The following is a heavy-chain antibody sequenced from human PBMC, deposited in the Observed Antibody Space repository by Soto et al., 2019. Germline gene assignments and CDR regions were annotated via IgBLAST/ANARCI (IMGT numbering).Heavy chain of an antibody. V-gene: IGHV4-39*01. J-gene: IGHJ5*02. CDR2: IYHTGNA. CDR1: GDSISNSRFY. D-gene: IGHD3-22*01. CDR3: ARDYFDSSDYTTNWFDP. Sequence: SETLSLTCSVSGDSISNSRFYWAWIRQPPGEGLEWIGSIYHTGNAYYNPSLKSRVTIFVDTSKNQFSLKLTSVTAADTALYYCARDYFDSSDYTTNWFDPWGQGALVTVSS.